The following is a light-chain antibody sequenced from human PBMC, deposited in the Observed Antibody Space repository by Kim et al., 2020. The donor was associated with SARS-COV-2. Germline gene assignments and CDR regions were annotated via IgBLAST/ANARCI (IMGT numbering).Light chain of an antibody. CDR1: RSSIGRNT. CDR3: AAWDDSLNGVV. V-gene: IGLV1-44*01. CDR2: SSN. Sequence: GRAGTIAWSGSRSSIGRNTGDWYQQLPGTAPKLLIYSSNQRPSGVPDRFSGSKSGTAASRAISGLQSEDEADYYCAAWDDSLNGVVFGGGTQLTVL. J-gene: IGLJ2*01.